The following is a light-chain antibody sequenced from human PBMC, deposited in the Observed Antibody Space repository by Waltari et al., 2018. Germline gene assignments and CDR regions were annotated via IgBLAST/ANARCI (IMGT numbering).Light chain of an antibody. V-gene: IGLV4-69*01. Sequence: QLVLTQSPSASASLGASVKPTCPLSSGHSSTVVAWPQQQPEKGPRYLMKVNSDGSHSKGDDIPDRFSGSSSGAERYLTISSLQSEDEADYYCQTGGHGTWVFGGGTKLTVL. CDR1: SGHSSTV. CDR2: VNSDGSH. CDR3: QTGGHGTWV. J-gene: IGLJ3*02.